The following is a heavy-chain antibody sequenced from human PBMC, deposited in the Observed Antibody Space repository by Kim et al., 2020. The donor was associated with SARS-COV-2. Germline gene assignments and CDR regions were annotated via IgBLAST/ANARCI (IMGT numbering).Heavy chain of an antibody. CDR2: IYYSGST. D-gene: IGHD3-9*01. V-gene: IGHV4-59*13. CDR3: ARDTQNYDILTGYYMAGGRGYFDL. CDR1: GGSISSYY. J-gene: IGHJ2*01. Sequence: SETLSLTCTVSGGSISSYYWSWIRQPPGKGLEWIGYIYYSGSTNYNPSLKSRVTISVDTSKNQFSLKLSSVTAADTAVYYCARDTQNYDILTGYYMAGGRGYFDLWGRGTLVTVSS.